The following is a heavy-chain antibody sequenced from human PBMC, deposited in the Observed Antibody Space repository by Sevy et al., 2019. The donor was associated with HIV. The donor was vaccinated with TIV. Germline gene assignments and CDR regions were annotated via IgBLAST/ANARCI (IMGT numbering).Heavy chain of an antibody. CDR3: ARREYGSSHYFDY. CDR2: IYYRGNT. D-gene: IGHD6-13*01. V-gene: IGHV4-39*02. Sequence: SETLSLTCSVSGDSITSSSYYWGWIRQSPGKGLEWIGIIYYRGNTYYNPSLKSLVTIFVDTSKTHYSLKLTSVTAADTAFYYWARREYGSSHYFDYWGQGTLVTVSS. J-gene: IGHJ4*02. CDR1: GDSITSSSYY.